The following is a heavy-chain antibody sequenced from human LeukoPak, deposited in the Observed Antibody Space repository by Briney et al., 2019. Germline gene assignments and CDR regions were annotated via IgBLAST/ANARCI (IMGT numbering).Heavy chain of an antibody. CDR3: ARGDGDYDPHFFDY. V-gene: IGHV4-4*07. J-gene: IGHJ4*01. D-gene: IGHD4-17*01. CDR1: GGSFSSFY. Sequence: SGTLSLTCTVSGGSFSSFYWSWIRQSAGKGLEWIGRVFLTGPTNYNPSLKSRVIISLDTSRNQFSLQLNSVTAADTAGYYCARGDGDYDPHFFDYWGHGILVTVSS. CDR2: VFLTGPT.